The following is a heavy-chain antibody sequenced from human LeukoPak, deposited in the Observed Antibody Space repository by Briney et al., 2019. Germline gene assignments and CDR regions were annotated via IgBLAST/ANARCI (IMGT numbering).Heavy chain of an antibody. D-gene: IGHD2-2*01. CDR3: ARDKDIVVVPAARALFDY. Sequence: GGSLRLSCGASGFTFTTHWIHWVRQAPGKGLVWVSSISSSSSYIYYADSVKGRFTISRDNAKNSLYLQMNSLRAEDTAVYYCARDKDIVVVPAARALFDYWGQGTLVTVSS. CDR2: ISSSSSYI. J-gene: IGHJ4*02. CDR1: GFTFTTHW. V-gene: IGHV3-21*01.